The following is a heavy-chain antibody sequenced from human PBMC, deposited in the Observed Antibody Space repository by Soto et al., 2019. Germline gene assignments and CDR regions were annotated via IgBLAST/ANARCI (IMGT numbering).Heavy chain of an antibody. CDR2: IWYDGSNK. CDR3: AREDCSSTSCYIYYYYGMDG. CDR1: GFTFSSYG. D-gene: IGHD2-2*02. V-gene: IGHV3-33*01. Sequence: PGGSLRLSCAASGFTFSSYGMHWVRQAPGKGLEWVAVIWYDGSNKYYADSVKGRFTISRDNSKNTLYLQMNSLRAEDTAVYYCAREDCSSTSCYIYYYYGMDGWGQGTTVTVAS. J-gene: IGHJ6*02.